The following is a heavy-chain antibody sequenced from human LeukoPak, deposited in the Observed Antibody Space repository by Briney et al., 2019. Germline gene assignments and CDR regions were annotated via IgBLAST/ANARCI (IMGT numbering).Heavy chain of an antibody. J-gene: IGHJ6*03. CDR1: GYTFTSYD. CDR2: INTNTGNP. V-gene: IGHV7-4-1*02. D-gene: IGHD4-17*01. Sequence: ASVKVSCKASGYTFTSYDINWVRQAPGQGLEWMGWINTNTGNPTYAQGFTGRFVFSLDTSVSTAYLQISSLKAEDTAVYYCARVHGDYVAYYYYYYMDVWGKGTTVTVSS. CDR3: ARVHGDYVAYYYYYYMDV.